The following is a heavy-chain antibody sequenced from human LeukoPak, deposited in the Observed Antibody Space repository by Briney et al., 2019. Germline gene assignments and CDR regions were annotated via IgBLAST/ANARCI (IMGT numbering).Heavy chain of an antibody. CDR3: VRAPPGRCSDGFCYSDTLDI. J-gene: IGHJ3*02. Sequence: GGSLRLSCGAYGFTFSRYDRHWVRQATGRGLEWVSYIGTAGDTYYADSVKGRFTISRENAGNSLSLHMNSLRVGDTAVYYCVRAPPGRCSDGFCYSDTLDIWGRGTKVTVSS. V-gene: IGHV3-13*01. D-gene: IGHD2-15*01. CDR1: GFTFSRYD. CDR2: IGTAGDT.